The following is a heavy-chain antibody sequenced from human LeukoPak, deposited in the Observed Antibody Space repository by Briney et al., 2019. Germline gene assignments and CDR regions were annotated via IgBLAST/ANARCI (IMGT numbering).Heavy chain of an antibody. CDR1: GYTFTGYY. V-gene: IGHV1-2*02. D-gene: IGHD3-9*01. Sequence: ASVKVSCKASGYTFTGYYMHWVRQAPGQGLEWMGWINPNSGGTNYAQKFQGRVTMTRDTSISTAYMELSRLRSDDTAVYYCARDRYYGILTGYSVANYYYGMDVWGQGTTVTVSS. CDR3: ARDRYYGILTGYSVANYYYGMDV. CDR2: INPNSGGT. J-gene: IGHJ6*02.